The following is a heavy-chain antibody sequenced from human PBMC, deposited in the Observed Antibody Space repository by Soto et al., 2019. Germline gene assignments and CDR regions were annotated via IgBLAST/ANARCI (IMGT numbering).Heavy chain of an antibody. CDR2: IYSGST. V-gene: IGHV4-59*01. D-gene: IGHD5-18*01. CDR3: ARDNGYSYGYTLDH. CDR1: GGSISSYS. Sequence: SETLSLTCTVSGGSISSYSWTWIRQPPGKGLEWIGYIYSGSTNYNPSLKSRVTISVDTSKNQFSLKLSSVTAADTAVYYCARDNGYSYGYTLDHWGQGTLVTVSS. J-gene: IGHJ4*02.